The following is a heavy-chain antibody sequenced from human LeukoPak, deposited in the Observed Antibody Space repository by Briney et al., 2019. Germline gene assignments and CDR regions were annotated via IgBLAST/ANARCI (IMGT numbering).Heavy chain of an antibody. Sequence: SETLSLTCTVSGGSISSYYWSWIRQPPGKGLEWIGYIYYSGSTNYNPSLKSRVTISVDTSKNQFSLKLSSVTAADTAVYYCVRGVSPNAAAGANWGQGTLVTVSS. CDR2: IYYSGST. CDR1: GGSISSYY. V-gene: IGHV4-59*01. CDR3: VRGVSPNAAAGAN. J-gene: IGHJ4*02. D-gene: IGHD6-13*01.